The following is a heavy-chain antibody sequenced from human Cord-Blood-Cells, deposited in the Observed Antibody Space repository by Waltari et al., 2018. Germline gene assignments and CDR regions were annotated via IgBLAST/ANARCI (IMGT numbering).Heavy chain of an antibody. D-gene: IGHD2-2*01. CDR3: ARGGAPIVVVPAAPSYYYYGMDV. CDR1: GGSISSHY. J-gene: IGHJ6*02. Sequence: QVQLQESGPGLVKPSETLSLTCTVSGGSISSHYWSWIRQPPGKGLEWIGYIYYSGSSNQHPSLKSRGTISVDTSKNQFSLELSSVTAADTAVYYCARGGAPIVVVPAAPSYYYYGMDVWGQGTTVTVSS. V-gene: IGHV4-59*11. CDR2: IYYSGSS.